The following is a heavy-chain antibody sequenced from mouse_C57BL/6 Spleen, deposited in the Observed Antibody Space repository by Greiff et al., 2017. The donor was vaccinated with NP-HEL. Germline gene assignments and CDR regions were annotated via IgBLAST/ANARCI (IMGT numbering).Heavy chain of an antibody. CDR2: IDPSDSET. D-gene: IGHD2-4*01. CDR1: GYTFTSYW. V-gene: IGHV1-52*01. J-gene: IGHJ3*01. CDR3: ARRGDYDGSWFAY. Sequence: QVQLQQSGAELVRPGSSVKLSCKASGYTFTSYWMHWVKQRPIQGLEWIGNIDPSDSETHYNQKFKDKATLTVDKSSSTAYMQLSSLTSEDSAVYYCARRGDYDGSWFAYWGQGTLVTVSA.